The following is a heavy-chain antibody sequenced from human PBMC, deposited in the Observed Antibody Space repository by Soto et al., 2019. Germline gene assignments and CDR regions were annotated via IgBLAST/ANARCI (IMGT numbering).Heavy chain of an antibody. CDR1: GYTFTNYF. CDR3: VREYGGSRVFDY. D-gene: IGHD1-26*01. Sequence: ASVKVSCKTSGYTFTNYFIHWVRQAPGQGLEWMGIINPSADSTNYAQKFQGRVTVTRDTSTSTVYMELRSLRSEDTAVYFCVREYGGSRVFDYWGQGTLVTVSS. J-gene: IGHJ4*02. CDR2: INPSADST. V-gene: IGHV1-46*01.